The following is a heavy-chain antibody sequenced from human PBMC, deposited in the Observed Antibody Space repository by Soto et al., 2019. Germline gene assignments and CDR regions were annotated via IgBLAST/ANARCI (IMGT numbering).Heavy chain of an antibody. D-gene: IGHD6-19*01. CDR3: AKDWGSGGWFNGFHP. J-gene: IGHJ5*02. CDR2: ISHSGTSK. Sequence: QVQLVESGGGVVQPGGSLNLACVASGFTVGTTGMHWVRQAPGKGLEWVAMISHSGTSKQYGDSVQGRFTVSRDDAKNTLYLQMSSLRPQDTGTYQCAKDWGSGGWFNGFHPWGQGVQVTVSS. CDR1: GFTVGTTG. V-gene: IGHV3-30*18.